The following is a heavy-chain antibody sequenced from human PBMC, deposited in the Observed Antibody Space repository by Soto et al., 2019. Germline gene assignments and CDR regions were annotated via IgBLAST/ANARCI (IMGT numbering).Heavy chain of an antibody. CDR2: INPNSGGT. V-gene: IGHV1-2*04. CDR1: GYTFTGYY. D-gene: IGHD2-21*02. Sequence: QVQLVQSGAEVKKPGASVKVSCKASGYTFTGYYMHWVRQAPGQGLEWMGWINPNSGGTNYAQKFQGWVTMTGDTPMSSADMELSRLSSDDTAVYHCARDGGDRLFDYWGQGTLVTVSS. J-gene: IGHJ4*02. CDR3: ARDGGDRLFDY.